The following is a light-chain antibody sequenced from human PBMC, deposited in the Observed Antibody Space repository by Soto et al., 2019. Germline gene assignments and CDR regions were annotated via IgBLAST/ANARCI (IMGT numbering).Light chain of an antibody. J-gene: IGKJ1*01. CDR2: GAS. Sequence: EIVLTQSPGTLSLSPGERATLSCRASQSVSSSYLAWYQQKPGQAPRLLIYGASSRATGIPDRFSGSGSGTDFTLAISRLEPEDFAVYYWQQYGSSPPVWTFGQGPKVEIK. CDR1: QSVSSSY. V-gene: IGKV3-20*01. CDR3: QQYGSSPPVWT.